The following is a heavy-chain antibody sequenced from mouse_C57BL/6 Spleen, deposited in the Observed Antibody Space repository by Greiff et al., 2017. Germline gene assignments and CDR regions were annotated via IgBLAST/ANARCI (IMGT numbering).Heavy chain of an antibody. CDR1: GYAFSSSW. J-gene: IGHJ2*01. V-gene: IGHV1-82*01. CDR2: IYPGDGDT. Sequence: VQLQQSGPELVKPGASVKISCKASGYAFSSSWMNWVKQRPGKGLEWIGRIYPGDGDTNYNGKFKGKATLTADKSSSTAYMQLSSLTSEDSAVYYCARRSGWLLHYFDYWGQGTTLTVSS. D-gene: IGHD2-3*01. CDR3: ARRSGWLLHYFDY.